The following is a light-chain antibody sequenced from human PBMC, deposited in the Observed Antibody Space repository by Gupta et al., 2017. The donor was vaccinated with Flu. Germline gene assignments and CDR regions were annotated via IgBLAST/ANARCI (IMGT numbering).Light chain of an antibody. Sequence: SLASAATNNCRTSQSMGYRSNNNNYLGWYQQTPRQPPNLLIYSASNRPAGVPASFSGRGSGAYIPLTISSLPAEDVAVYYCQQDYDRPSTFGQGTKVEIK. CDR1: QSMGYRSNNNNY. V-gene: IGKV4-1*01. CDR3: QQDYDRPST. CDR2: SAS. J-gene: IGKJ1*01.